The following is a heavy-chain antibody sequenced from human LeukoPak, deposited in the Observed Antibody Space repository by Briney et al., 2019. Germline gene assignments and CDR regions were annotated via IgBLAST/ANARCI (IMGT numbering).Heavy chain of an antibody. V-gene: IGHV3-48*01. CDR2: ISSSSSTI. CDR1: GFTFSSYS. CDR3: ARQPLLWFGTLFDY. Sequence: GGSLRLSCAASGFTFSSYSMNWVRQAPGKGLEWVSYISSSSSTIYYADSVKGRFTISRDNAKNSLYLQMNSLRAEDTAVYSCARQPLLWFGTLFDYWGQGTLVTVSS. J-gene: IGHJ4*02. D-gene: IGHD3-10*01.